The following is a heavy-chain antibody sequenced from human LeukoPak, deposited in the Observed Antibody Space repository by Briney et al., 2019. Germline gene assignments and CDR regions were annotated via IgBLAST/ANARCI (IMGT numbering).Heavy chain of an antibody. D-gene: IGHD1-26*01. V-gene: IGHV3-48*01. J-gene: IGHJ6*03. Sequence: GGSLRLSCAASGFTFSSYSMNWVRQAPGKGLEWVSYISSSSSTIYYADSVKGRFTISRDNAKNSLYLQMNSLRAEDTAVYYCARDRGIWWELLSRGLTTGAREPWSPSPQNYYMDVWGKGTTVTVSS. CDR1: GFTFSSYS. CDR3: ARDRGIWWELLSRGLTTGAREPWSPSPQNYYMDV. CDR2: ISSSSSTI.